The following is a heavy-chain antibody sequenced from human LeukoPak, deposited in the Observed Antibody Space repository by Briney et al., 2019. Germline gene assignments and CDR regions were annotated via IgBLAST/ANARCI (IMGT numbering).Heavy chain of an antibody. Sequence: GASVKVSCKASGYTFTTYAMNWVRQAPGQGLEWMGWINTNTGNPTYAQGFTGRFVFSLDTSVSTAYLQISSLEAEDTAVYYCARNDRQLVYDYWGQGTLVTVSS. V-gene: IGHV7-4-1*02. CDR1: GYTFTTYA. D-gene: IGHD6-13*01. J-gene: IGHJ4*02. CDR2: INTNTGNP. CDR3: ARNDRQLVYDY.